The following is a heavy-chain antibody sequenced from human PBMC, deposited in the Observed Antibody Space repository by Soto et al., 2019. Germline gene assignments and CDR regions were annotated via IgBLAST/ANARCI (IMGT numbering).Heavy chain of an antibody. V-gene: IGHV3-7*03. D-gene: IGHD3-10*01. J-gene: IGHJ6*02. CDR1: GFTFSMYS. CDR3: SMVHVILPSQDIFYGADV. CDR2: IQEDGVDG. Sequence: GVLNLSRRAPGFTFSMYSMNWVRQSTGKGLEGVAKIQEDGVDGHYADSVKGRFIISRDNDRNLIDLAQNNLRTEETAVNSCSMVHVILPSQDIFYGADVWGRGATVTVSS.